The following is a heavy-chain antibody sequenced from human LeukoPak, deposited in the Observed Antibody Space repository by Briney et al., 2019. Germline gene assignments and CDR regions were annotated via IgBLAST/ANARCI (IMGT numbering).Heavy chain of an antibody. CDR3: TRGRLTMT. CDR1: GFTFSSYG. CDR2: ISYDGSNK. J-gene: IGHJ5*02. Sequence: PGGSLRLSCAASGFTFSSYGMHWVRQAPGKGLEWVAVISYDGSNKYYADSVKGRFTISRDNSKNTLYLQMNSLRAEDTAVYYCTRGRLTMTWGQGTLVTVSS. V-gene: IGHV3-30*03. D-gene: IGHD3-22*01.